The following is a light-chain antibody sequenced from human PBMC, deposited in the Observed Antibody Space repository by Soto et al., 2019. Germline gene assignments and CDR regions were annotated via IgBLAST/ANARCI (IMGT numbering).Light chain of an antibody. CDR2: GAS. CDR1: QSVGSNY. CDR3: QQYHYSRFT. Sequence: EIVLTQFPGTLSLSPGERATLSCRASQSVGSNYLAWYQQRPGQPPNLLIFGASHRAPDIPDRFSGSGSGTDFTLTISRLEPEDFAVYYCQQYHYSRFTFGQGTRLEIK. J-gene: IGKJ5*01. V-gene: IGKV3-20*01.